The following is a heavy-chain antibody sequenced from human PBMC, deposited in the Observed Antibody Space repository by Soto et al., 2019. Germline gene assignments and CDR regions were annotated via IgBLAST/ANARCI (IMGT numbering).Heavy chain of an antibody. V-gene: IGHV4-59*13. CDR1: GGSMRGYS. CDR2: VSHSGRT. J-gene: IGHJ6*02. Sequence: SETLSLTFKVSGGSMRGYSWSWIRQTPGEGLEWIGYVSHSGRTDYSPSLKNRVTISLDMSKNHFALHVNSVDPADTAVYYCARVAMENYHDMWSGSTSSALDVWGQGTTVTVSS. CDR3: ARVAMENYHDMWSGSTSSALDV. D-gene: IGHD3-3*01.